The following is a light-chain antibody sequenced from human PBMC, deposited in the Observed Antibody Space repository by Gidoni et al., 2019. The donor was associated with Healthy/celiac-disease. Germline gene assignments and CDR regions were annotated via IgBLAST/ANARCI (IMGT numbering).Light chain of an antibody. CDR2: SNT. V-gene: IGLV1-44*01. CDR3: AAWDDSLNGPV. CDR1: SSNVGSHT. J-gene: IGLJ3*02. Sequence: QSVLTHPPSSSVTPAHRVTVSCSGSSSNVGSHTVNWYQMLPGTAPNLLIYSNTQRPSGVPERFSGSKSGTSASLAISGLQSEDEADYYCAAWDDSLNGPVFGGGTKLTVL.